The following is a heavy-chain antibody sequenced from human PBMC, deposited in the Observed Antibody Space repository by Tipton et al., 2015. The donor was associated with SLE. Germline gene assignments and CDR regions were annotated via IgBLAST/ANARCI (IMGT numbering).Heavy chain of an antibody. CDR1: GDSISSGNYY. J-gene: IGHJ6*02. CDR3: ARVGYDSSGYRMDV. Sequence: TLSLTCTVSGDSISSGNYYWNWIRQPPGKGLEWIGYIYSSGSTNYNPSLKSRVTVSVDTSKNQFSLKLSSVTAADTAVYYCARVGYDSSGYRMDVWGQGTTVTVSS. D-gene: IGHD3-22*01. V-gene: IGHV4-30-4*01. CDR2: IYSSGST.